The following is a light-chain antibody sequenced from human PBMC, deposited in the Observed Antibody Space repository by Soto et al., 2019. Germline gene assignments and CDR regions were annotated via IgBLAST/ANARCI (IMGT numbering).Light chain of an antibody. CDR1: QGINKY. Sequence: AILMTQSPSSLSASTGDRVTVTCRASQGINKYLAWYQQKPVKAPKLLIYGASTLQTGVPSRFSGSGSGTDFTLTISSLQSEDFATYYCQQYYSHPPLTFGGGTKVDIK. V-gene: IGKV1-8*01. CDR2: GAS. J-gene: IGKJ4*01. CDR3: QQYYSHPPLT.